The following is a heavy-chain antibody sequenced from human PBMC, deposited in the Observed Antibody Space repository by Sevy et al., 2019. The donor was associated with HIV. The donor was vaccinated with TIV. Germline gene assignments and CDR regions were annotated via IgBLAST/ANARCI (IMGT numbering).Heavy chain of an antibody. CDR3: AKGPTNMGGSFYYGVDV. J-gene: IGHJ6*02. CDR1: GFTVGTNY. Sequence: GGSLRLSCAASGFTVGTNYMSWVRQAPGKGLEWVSFISSSGTTSYADSVQGRFTFSMDKSKNTLYLQMNILRAEDTAGYYGAKGPTNMGGSFYYGVDVWGQGTPVTVSS. V-gene: IGHV3-53*01. CDR2: ISSSGTT.